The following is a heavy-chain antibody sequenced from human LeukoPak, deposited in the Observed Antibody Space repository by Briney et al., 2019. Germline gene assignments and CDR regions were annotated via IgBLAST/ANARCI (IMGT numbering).Heavy chain of an antibody. Sequence: PGGSLRLSCAASAFTFSSYAMHWVRQAPGKGLEWVAVISYDGSNKYYADSVKGRFTISRDNSKNTLYLQMNSLRAEDTAAYYCARGDSSAYGSLTGNDYWGQGTLVTVSS. D-gene: IGHD3-22*01. CDR2: ISYDGSNK. CDR1: AFTFSSYA. V-gene: IGHV3-30*04. J-gene: IGHJ4*02. CDR3: ARGDSSAYGSLTGNDY.